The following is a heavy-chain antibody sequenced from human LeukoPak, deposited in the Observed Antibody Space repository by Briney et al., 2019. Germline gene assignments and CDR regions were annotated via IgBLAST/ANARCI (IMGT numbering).Heavy chain of an antibody. CDR2: IIPIFGTA. CDR3: ARGGPIAARPFDY. D-gene: IGHD6-6*01. V-gene: IGHV1-69*05. Sequence: SAKVSCKASGGTFSSYAISWVRPAPGQGLEWMGGIIPIFGTANYAQKFQGRVTITTDESTSTAYMELSSLRSEDTAVYYCARGGPIAARPFDYWGQGTLVTVSS. J-gene: IGHJ4*02. CDR1: GGTFSSYA.